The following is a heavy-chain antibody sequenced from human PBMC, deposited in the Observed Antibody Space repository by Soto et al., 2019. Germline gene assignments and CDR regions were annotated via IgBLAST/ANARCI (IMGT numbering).Heavy chain of an antibody. CDR2: VSGGGGST. D-gene: IGHD6-19*01. J-gene: IGHJ5*02. V-gene: IGHV3-23*01. CDR3: AKDCRYSGWYVYNWFDP. Sequence: EVQLLESGGGLVQPGGSLRLSCAASGFTFSSYAMTWVRQAPGKGLEWVSAVSGGGGSTYYADSVKGRFTISRDSSKNTLYLQMNSLRAEDTAVYYCAKDCRYSGWYVYNWFDPWGQGTLVTVSS. CDR1: GFTFSSYA.